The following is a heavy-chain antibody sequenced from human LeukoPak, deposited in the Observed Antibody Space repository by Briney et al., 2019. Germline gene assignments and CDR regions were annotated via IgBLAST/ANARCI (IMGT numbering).Heavy chain of an antibody. CDR2: ISAYNGNT. CDR1: GYTFTSYG. V-gene: IGHV1-18*01. Sequence: ASVKVSCKASGYTFTSYGISWVRQAPGQGLEWMGWISAYNGNTNYAQKLQGRVTMTTDTSTSTAYMELRSLRSDDTAVYYCARGLGRGGLRCLPSLFDFLGQGTLVTVSS. J-gene: IGHJ4*02. D-gene: IGHD3-16*01. CDR3: ARGLGRGGLRCLPSLFDF.